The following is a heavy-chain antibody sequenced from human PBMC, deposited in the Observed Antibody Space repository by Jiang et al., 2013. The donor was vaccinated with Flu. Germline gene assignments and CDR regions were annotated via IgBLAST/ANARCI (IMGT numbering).Heavy chain of an antibody. Sequence: SGSGLVKPSETLSLTCTVSGDSINSYYWSWIRQPPGKGLEWLDYIYYRGSTSYNPSLKSRVTISIDTPKNQFSLKLTSVTAADTAVYYCARGNYYGSGTFNGNWFDPWGQGTLVTVSS. D-gene: IGHD3-10*01. CDR3: ARGNYYGSGTFNGNWFDP. V-gene: IGHV4-59*13. CDR1: GDSINSYY. CDR2: IYYRGST. J-gene: IGHJ5*02.